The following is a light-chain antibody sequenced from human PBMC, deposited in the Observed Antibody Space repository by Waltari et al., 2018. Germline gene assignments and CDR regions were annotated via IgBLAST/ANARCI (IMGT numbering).Light chain of an antibody. CDR3: QQYHSYPPT. Sequence: DIQMTQSPSSVSASVGDRVPLTCRASQDITNHLAWFQQKPGKAPQSLIYAASSLQSGVPSKFSGGGSGTDFTLTSSSLQPEDFGTYYCQQYHSYPPTFGQGTKVEIK. V-gene: IGKV1-16*02. CDR2: AAS. CDR1: QDITNH. J-gene: IGKJ1*01.